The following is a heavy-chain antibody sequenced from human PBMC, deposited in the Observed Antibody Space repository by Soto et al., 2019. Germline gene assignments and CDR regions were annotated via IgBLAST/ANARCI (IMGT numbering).Heavy chain of an antibody. J-gene: IGHJ4*02. Sequence: RASVKVSCKASGGTFSSYAISWVRQAPGQGLEWMGGIIPIFGTANYAQKFQGRVTITADKSTSTAYMELSSLRSEDTAVYYCARLQGLYDSSGYYDYYFDYWGQGTLVTVSS. CDR3: ARLQGLYDSSGYYDYYFDY. D-gene: IGHD3-22*01. V-gene: IGHV1-69*06. CDR1: GGTFSSYA. CDR2: IIPIFGTA.